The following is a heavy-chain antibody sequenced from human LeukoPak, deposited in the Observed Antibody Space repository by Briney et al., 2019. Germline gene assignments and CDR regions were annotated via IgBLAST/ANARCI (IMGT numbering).Heavy chain of an antibody. CDR3: EGYTRVATAYKWYDP. Sequence: PSQTLSLTCTVSGGSISSDTYYWSWIRQPAGKGLEWIGRIYISGTTNYNPSLKSRVTMSVDTSKNQFSLELISVTAADTAVYYCEGYTRVATAYKWYDPWGQGILVTVSS. CDR1: GGSISSDTYY. CDR2: IYISGTT. V-gene: IGHV4-61*02. D-gene: IGHD5-18*01. J-gene: IGHJ5*02.